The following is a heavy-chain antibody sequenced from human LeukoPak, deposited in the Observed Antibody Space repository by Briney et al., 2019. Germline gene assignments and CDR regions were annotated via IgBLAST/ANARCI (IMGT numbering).Heavy chain of an antibody. J-gene: IGHJ4*02. D-gene: IGHD6-13*01. CDR1: GGSFSGYY. V-gene: IGHV4-34*01. CDR3: ASSSSWPFDY. CDR2: INHSGST. Sequence: SETLSLTCAVYGGSFSGYYWSWIRQPPGKGLEWIGEINHSGSTNYNPSLKSRATISVDTSKNQFSLKLGSVTAADTAVYYCASSSSWPFDYWGQGTLVTVSS.